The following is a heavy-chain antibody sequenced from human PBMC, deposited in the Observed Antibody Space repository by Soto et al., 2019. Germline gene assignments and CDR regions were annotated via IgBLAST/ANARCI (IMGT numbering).Heavy chain of an antibody. J-gene: IGHJ4*02. Sequence: SEALSLTCTVSGGSIIGNYWSWILQSPGKGLEWIGYIHYSGSTKYKYSLKSRVTISVDTSKSQFSLNLTSVTAADTAVYYCVRYKDGYGYADYWGQGTLVTVSS. CDR3: VRYKDGYGYADY. D-gene: IGHD5-18*01. CDR2: IHYSGST. V-gene: IGHV4-59*01. CDR1: GGSIIGNY.